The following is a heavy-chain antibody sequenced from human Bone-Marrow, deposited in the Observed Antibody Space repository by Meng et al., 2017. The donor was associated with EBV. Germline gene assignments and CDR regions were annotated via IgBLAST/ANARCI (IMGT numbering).Heavy chain of an antibody. CDR1: GAAVSGGTFH. D-gene: IGHD6-6*01. CDR3: AKSSSSTPGVVDS. J-gene: IGHJ4*02. V-gene: IGHV4-61*01. CDR2: IYDGGTT. Sequence: QGHLREPGPGLVKPSVPLSVTCPAPGAAVSGGTFHWSWIRQPPGKELEWIGYIYDGGTTIYNPSLKSRVTIFLDRSRNQFSLGLRSLTTADTAVYYCAKSSSSTPGVVDSWGQGTLVTVSS.